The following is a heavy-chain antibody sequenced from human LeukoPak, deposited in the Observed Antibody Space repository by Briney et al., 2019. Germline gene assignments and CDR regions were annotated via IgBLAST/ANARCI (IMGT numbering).Heavy chain of an antibody. D-gene: IGHD3-9*01. CDR2: ISGDDVYT. CDR1: GFTFSSYA. V-gene: IGHV3-23*01. J-gene: IGHJ4*02. Sequence: PGGSLRLSCAASGFTFSSYAMNWVRQTPGKGLQWVSTISGDDVYTYYADSVKGRFTISRDNSKNTLYLQMNSPRAEDTAIYYCAKDRYVEARAGSPTDYWGQGTLVTVSS. CDR3: AKDRYVEARAGSPTDY.